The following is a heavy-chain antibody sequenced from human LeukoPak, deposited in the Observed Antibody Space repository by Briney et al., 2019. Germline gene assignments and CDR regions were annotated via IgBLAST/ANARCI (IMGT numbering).Heavy chain of an antibody. D-gene: IGHD2-2*01. CDR1: GYTFTSYD. Sequence: ASVRVSCKASGYTFTSYDINWVRHAPGQGLEWVGWVSPNSGNTGYAQKFPGRVTITRNTSRGTAYMELSSLRSEDTAVYYCARIGGSSFYYFDYWGQGTLVTVSS. CDR3: ARIGGSSFYYFDY. V-gene: IGHV1-8*03. CDR2: VSPNSGNT. J-gene: IGHJ4*02.